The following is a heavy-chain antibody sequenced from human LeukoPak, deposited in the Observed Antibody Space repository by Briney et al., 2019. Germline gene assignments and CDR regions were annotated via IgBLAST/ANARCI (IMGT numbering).Heavy chain of an antibody. CDR2: ISSGGSTI. CDR1: GLTFRTYS. J-gene: IGHJ4*02. V-gene: IGHV3-48*01. D-gene: IGHD3-10*01. Sequence: GGSLRLSCAASGLTFRTYSMNWVRQAPGKGLEWVSYISSGGSTIYYADSVKGRFTISRDNAKNSLYLQMNSLRAEDTAMYYCARDTYGSGNYYNAPLDYWGQGTLVTVSS. CDR3: ARDTYGSGNYYNAPLDY.